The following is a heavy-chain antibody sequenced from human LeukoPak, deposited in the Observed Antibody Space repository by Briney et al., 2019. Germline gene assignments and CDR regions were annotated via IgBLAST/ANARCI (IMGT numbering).Heavy chain of an antibody. CDR1: GFTFSSYA. Sequence: GGSLRLSCAASGFTFSSYAMHWVRQAPGKGLEWVSAISGSGGSTYYADSVKGRFTISRDNSKNTLYLQMNSLRAEDTAVYYCAKGSDSGYDSAYYFDYWGQGTLVTVSS. J-gene: IGHJ4*02. CDR2: ISGSGGST. CDR3: AKGSDSGYDSAYYFDY. V-gene: IGHV3-23*01. D-gene: IGHD5-12*01.